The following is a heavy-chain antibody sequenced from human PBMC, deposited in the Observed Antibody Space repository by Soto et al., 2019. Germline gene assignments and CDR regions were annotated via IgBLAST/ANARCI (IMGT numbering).Heavy chain of an antibody. J-gene: IGHJ4*02. CDR2: VSYTGDP. D-gene: IGHD3-10*01. V-gene: IGHV4-31*03. CDR3: AREGRGFNGLEY. Sequence: SETLSLTCTVSGASMSSVGYYWTWIRQLPGKGLEWIGYVSYTGDPYYNPSLSSRVTLTADTSKNQFSLILSSVTAAETATYYCAREGRGFNGLEYWGRGTPVTVSS. CDR1: GASMSSVGYY.